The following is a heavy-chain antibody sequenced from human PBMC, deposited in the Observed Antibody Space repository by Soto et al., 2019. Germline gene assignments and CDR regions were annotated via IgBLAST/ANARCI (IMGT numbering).Heavy chain of an antibody. V-gene: IGHV1-24*01. Sequence: ASVKVSCKVSGYTLTELSMHWVRQAPGKGLEWVGGFDPEDGETIYAQKFQGRVTITADKSTSTAYMELSSLRSEDTAVYYCARDLGVAGTEDAFDIWGQGTMVTVSS. J-gene: IGHJ3*02. CDR1: GYTLTELS. D-gene: IGHD6-19*01. CDR2: FDPEDGET. CDR3: ARDLGVAGTEDAFDI.